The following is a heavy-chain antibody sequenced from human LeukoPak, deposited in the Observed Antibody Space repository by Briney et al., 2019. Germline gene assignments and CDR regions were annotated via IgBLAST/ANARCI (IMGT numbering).Heavy chain of an antibody. J-gene: IGHJ4*02. CDR1: GFTFSSYW. V-gene: IGHV3-7*03. D-gene: IGHD5-18*01. Sequence: GGSLRLSCAASGFTFSSYWMSWVRQAPGKGLEWVANIKQDGSEKYYVDSVKGRFTISRDNSKNTLYLQMNSLRAEDTAVYYCARPEHTAMGDYFDYWGQGTLVTVSS. CDR3: ARPEHTAMGDYFDY. CDR2: IKQDGSEK.